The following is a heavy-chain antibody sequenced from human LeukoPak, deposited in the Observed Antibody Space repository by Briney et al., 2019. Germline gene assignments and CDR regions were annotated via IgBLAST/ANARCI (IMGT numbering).Heavy chain of an antibody. J-gene: IGHJ4*02. CDR2: IYSSGST. CDR3: ARGGKATVVTM. CDR1: GGSINSYY. D-gene: IGHD4-23*01. Sequence: KPSETLSLTCTVSGGSINSYYWSWIRQPAGKGLEWIGRIYSSGSTNYNTSLKSRVSMSVDTSKNQFSLKLTSVTAADTAVYYCARGGKATVVTMWGQGILVTVSS. V-gene: IGHV4-4*07.